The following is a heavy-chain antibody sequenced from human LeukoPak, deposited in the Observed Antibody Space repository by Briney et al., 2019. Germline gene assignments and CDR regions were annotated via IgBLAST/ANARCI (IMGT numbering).Heavy chain of an antibody. CDR2: IYPSDSDT. D-gene: IGHD4-23*01. CDR3: ARLTAVVTLDY. V-gene: IGHV5-51*01. CDR1: GYSFTSNW. Sequence: GESLKISCKGSGYSFTSNWIGWVRQMPGKGLEWMGVIYPSDSDTRYSPSFQGQVTISADKSISTAYLQWRSLKVSDSAMYYYARLTAVVTLDYWGQGTLVTVSS. J-gene: IGHJ4*02.